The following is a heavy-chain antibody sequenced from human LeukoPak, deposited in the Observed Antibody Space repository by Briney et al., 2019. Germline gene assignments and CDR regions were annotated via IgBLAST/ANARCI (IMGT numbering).Heavy chain of an antibody. CDR3: ARGQVWGSYRRLDY. Sequence: ATVKVSCKASGGTFSSYAISWVRQAPGQGLEWMGGIIPIFGTANYAQKFQGRVTITTDESTSTAYMELSSLRSEDTAVYYCARGQVWGSYRRLDYWGQGTLVTVSS. V-gene: IGHV1-69*05. J-gene: IGHJ4*02. D-gene: IGHD3-16*02. CDR2: IIPIFGTA. CDR1: GGTFSSYA.